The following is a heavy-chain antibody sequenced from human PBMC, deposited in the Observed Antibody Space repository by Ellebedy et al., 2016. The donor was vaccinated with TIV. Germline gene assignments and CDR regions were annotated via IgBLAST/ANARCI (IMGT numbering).Heavy chain of an antibody. CDR1: GFTFSSYA. Sequence: PGGSLRLSCAASGFTFSSYAASWVRQAPGKGLEWVAGLNANGVVIAYADSVKGRSTISRDNSKNTLYLQVNSLRHEDTAVYYCASSRYHYYVGNTIFAYWGQGTLVTVSS. CDR2: LNANGVVI. CDR3: ASSRYHYYVGNTIFAY. D-gene: IGHD3-10*02. V-gene: IGHV3-23*01. J-gene: IGHJ4*02.